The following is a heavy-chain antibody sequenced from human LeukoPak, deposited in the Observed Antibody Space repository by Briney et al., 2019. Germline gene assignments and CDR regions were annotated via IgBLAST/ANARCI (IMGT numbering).Heavy chain of an antibody. CDR1: GYTFTGYY. J-gene: IGHJ3*02. Sequence: ASVKVSCKTSGYTFTGYYIHWVRQAPGQGLEWMGWINPNSVDTRYAQKFQDRVTMTRDTSITTAYMELSGLRSDDTALYYCARGSEVGGTEKNALDIWGQGTVVTVSS. V-gene: IGHV1-2*02. D-gene: IGHD1-26*01. CDR3: ARGSEVGGTEKNALDI. CDR2: INPNSVDT.